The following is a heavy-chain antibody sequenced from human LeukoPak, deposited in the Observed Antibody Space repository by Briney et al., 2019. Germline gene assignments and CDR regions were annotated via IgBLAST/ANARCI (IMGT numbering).Heavy chain of an antibody. V-gene: IGHV4-34*01. CDR1: GFTFSSYA. Sequence: PGGSLRLSCAASGFTFSSYAMSWVRQAPGKGLEWIGEINHSGSTNYNPSLKSRVTISVDTSKNQFSLKLSSVTAADTAVYYCARGVWAQWLAFGYFQHWGQGALVTVSS. CDR2: INHSGST. D-gene: IGHD6-19*01. J-gene: IGHJ1*01. CDR3: ARGVWAQWLAFGYFQH.